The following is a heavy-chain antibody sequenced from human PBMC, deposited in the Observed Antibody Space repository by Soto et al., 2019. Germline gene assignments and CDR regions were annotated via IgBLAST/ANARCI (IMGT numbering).Heavy chain of an antibody. J-gene: IGHJ4*02. D-gene: IGHD2-2*01. CDR3: ARGRHFYAIDY. Sequence: PSETLSLTCAVSGTSFSCYYWSWIRQPPEKGLEWIAEINYSGSTNYNPSLKSRVTISVDTSKNQFSLKVNSVTAADTAVYYCARGRHFYAIDYWGQGTLVTVSS. CDR2: INYSGST. V-gene: IGHV4-34*01. CDR1: GTSFSCYY.